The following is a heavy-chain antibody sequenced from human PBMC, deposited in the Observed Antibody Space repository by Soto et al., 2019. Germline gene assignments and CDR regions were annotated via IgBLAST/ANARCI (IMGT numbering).Heavy chain of an antibody. CDR1: GFTFSDHY. Sequence: ESGGGLVQPGGSLRLSCAASGFTFSDHYMDWVRQAPGKGLEWVGRSRNKANSYSTEYAASVKGRFTISRDESKSSLYLQMNSLKTEDTAVYYCARFSGSYTRGLDYWGQGTLVTVSS. J-gene: IGHJ4*02. V-gene: IGHV3-72*01. CDR3: ARFSGSYTRGLDY. D-gene: IGHD1-26*01. CDR2: SRNKANSYST.